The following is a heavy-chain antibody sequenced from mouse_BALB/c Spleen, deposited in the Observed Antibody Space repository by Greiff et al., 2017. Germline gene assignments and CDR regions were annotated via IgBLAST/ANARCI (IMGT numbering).Heavy chain of an antibody. J-gene: IGHJ1*01. Sequence: EVQLQQSGPGLVKPSQSLSLTCTVTGYSITSDYAWNWIRQFPGNKLEWMGYISYSGSTSYNPSLKSRISITRDTSKNQFFLQLNSVTTEDTATYYCARGDDYDRWYFDVWGAGTTVTVSS. CDR3: ARGDDYDRWYFDV. CDR2: ISYSGST. CDR1: GYSITSDYA. D-gene: IGHD2-4*01. V-gene: IGHV3-2*02.